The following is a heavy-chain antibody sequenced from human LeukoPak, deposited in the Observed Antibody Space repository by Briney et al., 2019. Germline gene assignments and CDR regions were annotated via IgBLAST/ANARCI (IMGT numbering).Heavy chain of an antibody. J-gene: IGHJ4*02. V-gene: IGHV6-1*01. Sequence: SQTLSLTCAISGDSVSSNSAAWNWIRQSPSGGLEWLGRTYYRSKWYNDYAVSVKSRITINPDTSKNQFSLQLNSVTPEDTAVYYCARGVAYCSGGSCYSIYFDYWGQGTLVTVSS. CDR2: TYYRSKWYN. D-gene: IGHD2-15*01. CDR1: GDSVSSNSAA. CDR3: ARGVAYCSGGSCYSIYFDY.